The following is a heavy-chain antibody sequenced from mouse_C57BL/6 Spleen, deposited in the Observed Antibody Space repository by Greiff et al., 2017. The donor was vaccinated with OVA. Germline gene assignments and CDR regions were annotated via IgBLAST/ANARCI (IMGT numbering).Heavy chain of an antibody. D-gene: IGHD1-1*01. V-gene: IGHV2-9-1*01. CDR3: ARDTTVVEDYYAMDY. Sequence: VKVVESGPGLVAPSQSLSITCTVSGFSLTSYAISWVRQPPGKGLEWLGVIWTGGGTNYNSALKSRVSISKDKAKSKVFLKMNNLQTEDTARYYWARDTTVVEDYYAMDYWGQGTSVTVSS. J-gene: IGHJ4*01. CDR2: IWTGGGT. CDR1: GFSLTSYA.